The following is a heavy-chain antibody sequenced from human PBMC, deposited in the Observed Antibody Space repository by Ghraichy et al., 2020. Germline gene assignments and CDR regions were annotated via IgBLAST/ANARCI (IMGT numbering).Heavy chain of an antibody. CDR1: DYSISSDYY. J-gene: IGHJ4*02. CDR2: IYHSGTT. D-gene: IGHD1-26*01. CDR3: ARYIGNSRFYFDY. V-gene: IGHV4-38-2*02. Sequence: SETLSLTCTVSDYSISSDYYWGWIRQPPGKGLEWIAIIYHSGTTYYNPSLTSRVTMSVDPSKSQFALQLSSVTAADTAVYYCARYIGNSRFYFDYWGQGTLVTVSS.